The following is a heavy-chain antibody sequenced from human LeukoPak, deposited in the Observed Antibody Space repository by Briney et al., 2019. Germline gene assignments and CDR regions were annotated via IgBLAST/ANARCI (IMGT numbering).Heavy chain of an antibody. Sequence: ASVKVSCKASGYTFTSYGIRWVRQAPGQGLEWMGWISAYNGNTNYAQKLQGRVTMTTDTSTSTAYMELRSLRSDDTAVYYCARVCYDSSGYYCFDYWGQGTLVTVSS. CDR3: ARVCYDSSGYYCFDY. J-gene: IGHJ4*02. V-gene: IGHV1-18*01. CDR1: GYTFTSYG. D-gene: IGHD3-22*01. CDR2: ISAYNGNT.